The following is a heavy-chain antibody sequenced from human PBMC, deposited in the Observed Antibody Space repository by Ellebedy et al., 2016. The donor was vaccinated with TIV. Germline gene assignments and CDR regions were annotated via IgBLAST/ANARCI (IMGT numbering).Heavy chain of an antibody. CDR1: GYTFTGYY. CDR2: IYPYNGDT. Sequence: RASVKVSCKASGYTFTGYYMHWVRQAPGQGLEWMGWIYPYNGDTNYAQKLQGRVTMTTDTSTSTAYMELSSLRSDDTAVYYCARGPYGGISVWYFDVWGRGTLVTVSS. CDR3: ARGPYGGISVWYFDV. J-gene: IGHJ2*01. V-gene: IGHV1/OR15-2*03. D-gene: IGHD4-23*01.